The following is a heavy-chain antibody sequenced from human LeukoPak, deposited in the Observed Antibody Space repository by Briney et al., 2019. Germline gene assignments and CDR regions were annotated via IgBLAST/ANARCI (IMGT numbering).Heavy chain of an antibody. CDR1: GGTFGSYV. CDR3: AKEGDTALVTGYFDL. D-gene: IGHD5-18*01. CDR2: IIPIFGTA. Sequence: SVKVSCKSSGGTFGSYVISWVRQAPGQGLEWMGGIIPIFGTAHYAQKFQGRLTITADESTSTVYMEMSSLRSEDTAMYYCAKEGDTALVTGYFDLWGRGTLVTVSS. V-gene: IGHV1-69*13. J-gene: IGHJ2*01.